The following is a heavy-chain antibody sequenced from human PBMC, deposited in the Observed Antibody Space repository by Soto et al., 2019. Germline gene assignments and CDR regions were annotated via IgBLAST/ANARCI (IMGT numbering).Heavy chain of an antibody. J-gene: IGHJ5*02. CDR1: GYTFTSYW. D-gene: IGHD2-21*01. V-gene: IGHV5-10-1*01. CDR2: INASDFYT. CDR3: VRILVSSSETNWFDP. Sequence: WASLKVSCKASGYTFTSYWIHWVRQIPGKRLEWMGRINASDFYTKYSPTFQGNVTISTDKSGSTAYLQWSSLKAADTAVYYCVRILVSSSETNWFDPWGQGTLVTVSS.